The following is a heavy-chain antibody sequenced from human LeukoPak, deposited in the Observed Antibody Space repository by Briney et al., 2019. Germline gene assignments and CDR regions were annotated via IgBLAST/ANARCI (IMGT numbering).Heavy chain of an antibody. Sequence: SETLSLTCAVSGGSISSSGYSWSWIRQPPGKGLEWIGYIYHSGSTYYNPSLKSRVTISVDRSKNQFSLKLSSVTAADTAVYYCARGITMVRGVIIPLFDYWGQGTLVTVSS. V-gene: IGHV4-30-2*01. CDR1: GGSISSSGYS. CDR3: ARGITMVRGVIIPLFDY. D-gene: IGHD3-10*01. CDR2: IYHSGST. J-gene: IGHJ4*02.